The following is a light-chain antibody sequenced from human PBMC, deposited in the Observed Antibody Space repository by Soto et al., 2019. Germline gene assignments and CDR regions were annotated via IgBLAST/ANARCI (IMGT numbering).Light chain of an antibody. CDR3: HQSYSTPIT. CDR2: ADS. J-gene: IGKJ5*01. CDR1: QSVSGY. V-gene: IGKV3-11*01. Sequence: EIGLTQSPGTLSLSPGERATLSCRASQSVSGYIGWYQQKPGQAPRLLIYADSNRATGIPARFSGSGSGTDFTLTISSLQPEDFATYYCHQSYSTPITFGQGTRLEI.